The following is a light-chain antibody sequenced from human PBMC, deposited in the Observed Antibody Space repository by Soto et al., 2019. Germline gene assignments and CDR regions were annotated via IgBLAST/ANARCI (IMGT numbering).Light chain of an antibody. V-gene: IGLV1-44*01. CDR2: SNN. CDR3: ATWDDSLKGWV. Sequence: QSVLTQPPSASGTPGQRVTISCSGSTSNIGSNAVDWYQQLPGTAPKVLIYSNNQRPSGVPDRIFGSRSGTSASLAISGLQSEEEADYYCATWDDSLKGWVFGGGTKLTVL. J-gene: IGLJ3*02. CDR1: TSNIGSNA.